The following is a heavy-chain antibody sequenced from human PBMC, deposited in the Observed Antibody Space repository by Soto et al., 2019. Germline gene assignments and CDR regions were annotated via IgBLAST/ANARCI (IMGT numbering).Heavy chain of an antibody. J-gene: IGHJ3*02. D-gene: IGHD4-17*01. Sequence: GASVKVSCKASGYTFTSYDINWVGQATGQGLEWMGWMNPNSGNTGYAQKFQGRVTMTRNTSISTAYMELSSLRSEDTAVYYCARGLDLATTVNAFDIWGQGTMVTVSS. V-gene: IGHV1-8*01. CDR2: MNPNSGNT. CDR3: ARGLDLATTVNAFDI. CDR1: GYTFTSYD.